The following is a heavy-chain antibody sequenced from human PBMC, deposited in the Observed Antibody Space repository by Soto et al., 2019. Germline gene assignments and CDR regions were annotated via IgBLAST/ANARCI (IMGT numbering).Heavy chain of an antibody. CDR1: GFSFSDYY. Sequence: QVQLVESGGGLVKPGGSLRLACAASGFSFSDYYMSWIRQAPGKGLEWVSYISSSGSTTYHADSVKGRFTIYRDNAKNSLYLQMNRLRAEDTAVYYCASRIRGVGGYFDYWGQGTLVTVSS. J-gene: IGHJ4*02. CDR3: ASRIRGVGGYFDY. V-gene: IGHV3-11*01. D-gene: IGHD3-10*01. CDR2: ISSSGSTT.